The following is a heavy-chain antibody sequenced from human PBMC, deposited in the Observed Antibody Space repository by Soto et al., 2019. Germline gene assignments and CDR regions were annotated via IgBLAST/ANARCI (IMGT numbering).Heavy chain of an antibody. CDR3: ASRSTYSSAPFDY. Sequence: QLLLQESGPGLVKPSETLSLSCTVSGDSISSTSYYWDWIRQPPGKGLEWIGSVYYSGSTYYNPSLKSRGTISVDTSKNQFSLKLSSVTAADTAVYYCASRSTYSSAPFDYWGQGTLVTVSS. D-gene: IGHD6-19*01. CDR1: GDSISSTSYY. V-gene: IGHV4-39*01. CDR2: VYYSGST. J-gene: IGHJ4*02.